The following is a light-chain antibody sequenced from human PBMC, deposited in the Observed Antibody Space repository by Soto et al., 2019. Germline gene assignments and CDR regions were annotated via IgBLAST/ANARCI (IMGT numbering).Light chain of an antibody. CDR2: GAS. Sequence: EIVLTQSPGTLSLSPGERATLSCRASQSVSSSYLAWYQQKPGQAPSLLIYGASSRATGIPDRFSGSGSGTDFTLTISRLEPEDFAVYYCQQYGSSPLATFGPGTKVDIK. CDR1: QSVSSSY. CDR3: QQYGSSPLAT. J-gene: IGKJ3*01. V-gene: IGKV3-20*01.